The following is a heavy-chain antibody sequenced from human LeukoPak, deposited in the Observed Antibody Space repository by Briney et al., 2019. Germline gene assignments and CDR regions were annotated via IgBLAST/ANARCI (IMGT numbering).Heavy chain of an antibody. Sequence: KPSETLSLTCTVSGGSVSSGSYYWSWIRQPAGKGLEWIGRMYTSGRSNYNPSLKSRVTISIDKAMNQFSLKLTSVTAADTAVYYCARDPMVRYSSEGYMDVWGKGTTVTISS. J-gene: IGHJ6*04. CDR2: MYTSGRS. D-gene: IGHD6-19*01. CDR1: GGSVSSGSYY. CDR3: ARDPMVRYSSEGYMDV. V-gene: IGHV4-61*02.